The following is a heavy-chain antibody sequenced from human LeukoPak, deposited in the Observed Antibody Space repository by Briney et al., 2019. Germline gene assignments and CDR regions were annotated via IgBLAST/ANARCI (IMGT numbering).Heavy chain of an antibody. CDR3: TTAGLRRGSGSSFDY. CDR1: GFAFSNAW. J-gene: IGHJ4*02. V-gene: IGHV3-15*01. Sequence: GGSLRLSCAASGFAFSNAWMSWVRQAPGKGLVWVGRIKSKTDGGTTDYAAPVKGRFTISRDDSKNTLYLQMNSLKTEDTAVYYCTTAGLRRGSGSSFDYWGQGTLVTVSS. CDR2: IKSKTDGGTT. D-gene: IGHD3-10*01.